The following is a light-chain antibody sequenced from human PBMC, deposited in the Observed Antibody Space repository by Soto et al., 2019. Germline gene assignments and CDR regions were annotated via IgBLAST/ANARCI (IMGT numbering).Light chain of an antibody. J-gene: IGKJ1*01. CDR3: QQYYSYPWT. Sequence: ALRMTQSPSSFSASTGGRVTITCRASQGISSYLAWYQQKPGKAPKLLIYAASTLQSEVPSRFSGSGSGTDFTLTISCLESEDFATYYCQQYYSYPWTFGQGTKVDIK. V-gene: IGKV1-8*01. CDR2: AAS. CDR1: QGISSY.